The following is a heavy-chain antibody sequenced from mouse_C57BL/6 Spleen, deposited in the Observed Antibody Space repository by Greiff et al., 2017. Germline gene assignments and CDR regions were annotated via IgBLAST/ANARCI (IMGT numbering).Heavy chain of an antibody. CDR2: ILPGSGST. CDR3: ASRSPYDYDGNWYFDV. J-gene: IGHJ1*03. V-gene: IGHV1-9*01. Sequence: QVQLQQSGAELMKPGASVKLSCKATGYTFTGYWIEWVKQRPGHGLEWIGEILPGSGSTNYNEKFKGKATFTADTSSNTAYMQLSSLTTEDSAIYYCASRSPYDYDGNWYFDVWGTGTTVTVSS. CDR1: GYTFTGYW. D-gene: IGHD2-4*01.